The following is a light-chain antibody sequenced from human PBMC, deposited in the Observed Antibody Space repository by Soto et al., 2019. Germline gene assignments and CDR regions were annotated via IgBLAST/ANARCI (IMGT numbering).Light chain of an antibody. CDR1: QSVSGSY. J-gene: IGKJ4*01. V-gene: IGKV3-20*01. CDR3: QQYGSSSLT. CDR2: GAS. Sequence: EIVLTQSPGTVSLSLGERATLSCRASQSVSGSYLAWYQQKPGQAPRLLIYGASTRATGIPDRFSGSGSGTDFTLTISRLEPEDLAVYYCQQYGSSSLTFGGGTKVEI.